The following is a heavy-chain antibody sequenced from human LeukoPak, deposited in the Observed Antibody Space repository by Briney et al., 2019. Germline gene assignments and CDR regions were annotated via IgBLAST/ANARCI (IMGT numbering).Heavy chain of an antibody. D-gene: IGHD6-6*01. CDR2: IYCSGST. J-gene: IGHJ3*02. CDR1: GNSISSGDNY. V-gene: IGHV4-39*07. CDR3: EREGDIAYSSSSYAFDI. Sequence: SETLSLTCTVSGNSISSGDNYWSWIRQPAGKELEWIGSIYCSGSTYYNPSLKSRVTISVDTSKNQFSLKLSSVTAADTAVYYCEREGDIAYSSSSYAFDIWGQGTMVTVSS.